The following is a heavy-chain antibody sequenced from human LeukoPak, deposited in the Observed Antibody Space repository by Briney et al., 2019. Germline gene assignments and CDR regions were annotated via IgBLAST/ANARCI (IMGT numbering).Heavy chain of an antibody. CDR3: TRSSWDCSSGSCYTNMNFDY. J-gene: IGHJ4*02. Sequence: GASVKVSCKASGYTFDGYYIHWVRRAPGQGLEWLGWINPDKGDARTAQKFRDRVIMTTDKSLATAYMEVINLSSDDKAVYFCTRSSWDCSSGSCYTNMNFDYWGQGTLVTVSS. D-gene: IGHD2-15*01. CDR2: INPDKGDA. V-gene: IGHV1-2*02. CDR1: GYTFDGYY.